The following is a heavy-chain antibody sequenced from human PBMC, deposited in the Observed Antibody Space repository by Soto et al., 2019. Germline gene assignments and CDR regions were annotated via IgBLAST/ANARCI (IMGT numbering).Heavy chain of an antibody. J-gene: IGHJ4*02. D-gene: IGHD3-22*01. CDR3: AGVRTYYDSSGSLDY. CDR1: GYTFTGYF. Sequence: ASVKVSCKASGYTFTGYFIHWVRQAPGQGLEWMGWINPNSGDTNYAQKFQGRVTMTRDMSISTAYMELRRLTSDDTAVYYCAGVRTYYDSSGSLDYWGQGTLVTVSS. V-gene: IGHV1-2*02. CDR2: INPNSGDT.